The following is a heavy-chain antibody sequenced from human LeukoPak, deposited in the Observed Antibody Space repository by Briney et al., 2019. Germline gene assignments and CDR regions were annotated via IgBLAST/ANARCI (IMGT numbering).Heavy chain of an antibody. CDR3: ARDLSSYYDSSGYAHEY. CDR1: GFTFSSYW. D-gene: IGHD3-22*01. J-gene: IGHJ4*02. CDR2: IKQDGSEK. V-gene: IGHV3-7*01. Sequence: PGGSLRLSCAASGFTFSSYWMSWVRQAPGKGLEWVANIKQDGSEKYYVDSVKGRFTISRDNAKNSLYLQMNSLRAEDTAVYYCARDLSSYYDSSGYAHEYWGQGTLVTVSS.